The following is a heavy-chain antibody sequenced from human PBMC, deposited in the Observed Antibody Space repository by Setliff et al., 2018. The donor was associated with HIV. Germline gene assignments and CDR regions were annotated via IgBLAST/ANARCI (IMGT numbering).Heavy chain of an antibody. CDR1: GASISSYY. CDR3: ARAYFGSGIYY. CDR2: IHYSGST. J-gene: IGHJ4*02. D-gene: IGHD3-10*01. Sequence: PSETLSLTCTVSGASISSYYWSWIRQSPGKRLEWIGYIHYSGSTNYNPSLKSRVTISVDTSKNQFSLQLYSVTAADTAVYYCARAYFGSGIYYWGQGTLVTVSS. V-gene: IGHV4-59*08.